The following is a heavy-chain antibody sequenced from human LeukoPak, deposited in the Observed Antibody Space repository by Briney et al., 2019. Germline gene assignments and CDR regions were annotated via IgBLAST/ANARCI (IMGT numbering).Heavy chain of an antibody. CDR3: ARDAAAQQLVHYFDY. V-gene: IGHV3-53*01. Sequence: PGGSLRLSRAASGFTVSSNFMSWVRQAPGKGLEWVSLIYSGGSTYYADSVKGRFTISRDNSKNTLYLQMNSLRAEDTAVYYCARDAAAQQLVHYFDYWGQGTLVTVSS. CDR1: GFTVSSNF. J-gene: IGHJ4*02. D-gene: IGHD6-13*01. CDR2: IYSGGST.